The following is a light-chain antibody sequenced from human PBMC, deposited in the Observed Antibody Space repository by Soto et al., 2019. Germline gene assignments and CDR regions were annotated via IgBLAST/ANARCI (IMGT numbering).Light chain of an antibody. V-gene: IGKV3-20*01. CDR3: QQYSRAPIT. CDR1: QSVSRNY. CDR2: TAS. J-gene: IGKJ5*01. Sequence: EIVLTQSPGTLSLSPGEGATLSCRASQSVSRNYLAWYQQKPGQAPRLIIYTASRRATGIPDRFSGSGSGTDFTLTISGLEPEDSAVYYCQQYSRAPITFGQGTRLEIK.